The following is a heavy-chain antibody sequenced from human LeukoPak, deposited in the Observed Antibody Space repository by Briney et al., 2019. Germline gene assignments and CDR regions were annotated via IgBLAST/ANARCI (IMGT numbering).Heavy chain of an antibody. CDR2: ISSSGSTI. CDR1: GFTFSDYY. J-gene: IGHJ5*02. V-gene: IGHV3-11*04. Sequence: GGSLRLSCAASGFTFSDYYMSWIRQAPGKGLEWVACISSSGSTIYYADSVKGRFTISRDNAKNSLYLQMNSLRAEDTAVYYCARGFIVGATSAWFDPWGQGTLVTVSS. CDR3: ARGFIVGATSAWFDP. D-gene: IGHD1-26*01.